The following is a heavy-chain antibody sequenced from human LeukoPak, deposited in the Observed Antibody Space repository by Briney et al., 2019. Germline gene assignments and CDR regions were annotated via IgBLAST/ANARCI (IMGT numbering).Heavy chain of an antibody. CDR3: ARDYIAAAPKYYYYYGMDV. D-gene: IGHD6-13*01. J-gene: IGHJ6*02. Sequence: SETLSLTCTVSGGSISSYYWSWIRQPPGKGLEWIGYIYYSGSTNYNPSLKSRVTISVDTSKNQFSLKLSSVTAADTAVYYCARDYIAAAPKYYYYYGMDVWGQGTTVTVSS. CDR1: GGSISSYY. V-gene: IGHV4-59*01. CDR2: IYYSGST.